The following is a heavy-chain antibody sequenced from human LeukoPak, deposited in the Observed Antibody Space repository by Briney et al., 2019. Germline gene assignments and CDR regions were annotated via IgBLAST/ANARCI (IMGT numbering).Heavy chain of an antibody. D-gene: IGHD1-26*01. CDR2: INHSGST. Sequence: PSETLSLTCAVYGGSFSGYYWSWIRQPPGKGLEWIGEINHSGSTNYNPSLKSRVTISVDTSKNQFSLKLSSVTAADTAVYYCARLGGTMGYYYMDVWGKGTTVTVSS. J-gene: IGHJ6*03. V-gene: IGHV4-34*01. CDR3: ARLGGTMGYYYMDV. CDR1: GGSFSGYY.